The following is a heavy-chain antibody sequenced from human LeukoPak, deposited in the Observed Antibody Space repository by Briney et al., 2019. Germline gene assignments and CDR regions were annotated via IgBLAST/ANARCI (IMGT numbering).Heavy chain of an antibody. CDR3: AKGMDDGSVDY. V-gene: IGHV3-43D*03. CDR1: GFTFDDYA. J-gene: IGHJ4*02. D-gene: IGHD3-22*01. CDR2: ISWDGGST. Sequence: AGGSLRLSCAASGFTFDDYAMHWVRQAPGKGLEWVSLISWDGGSTFYADSVKGRFTISRDNSENSLYLQMNSLRAEDTALYYCAKGMDDGSVDYWGQGTLVTVSS.